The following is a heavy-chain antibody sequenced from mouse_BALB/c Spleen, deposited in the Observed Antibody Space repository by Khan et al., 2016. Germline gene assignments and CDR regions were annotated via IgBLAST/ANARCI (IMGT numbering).Heavy chain of an antibody. CDR1: GYSITSDYA. D-gene: IGHD1-2*01. Sequence: EVQLQESGPGLVKPSQSLSLTCTVTGYSITSDYAWNWIRQFPGNKLEWMGYIRYSGSTTYNPSLKSRISLTRDTSKNPFFLQLYSVTTEDTATYYCTRSPTATRYFDVWGAGTTVTVSS. CDR3: TRSPTATRYFDV. V-gene: IGHV3-2*02. CDR2: IRYSGST. J-gene: IGHJ1*01.